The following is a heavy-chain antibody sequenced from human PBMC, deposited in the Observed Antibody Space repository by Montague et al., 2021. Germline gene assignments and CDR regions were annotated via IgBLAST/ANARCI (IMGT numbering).Heavy chain of an antibody. J-gene: IGHJ6*02. CDR1: GFMFGDYA. CDR2: IRSKAYGGTA. Sequence: SLRLSCAASGFMFGDYAMSWVRQAPGRGLEWVGFIRSKAYGGTAEYAATMEGRVTISRDDSKSITYLQMNSLKTEDTAVYYCTRDPLSEDYQGRYFYYGMDVWGQGTTVTVTS. V-gene: IGHV3-49*04. D-gene: IGHD4-11*01. CDR3: TRDPLSEDYQGRYFYYGMDV.